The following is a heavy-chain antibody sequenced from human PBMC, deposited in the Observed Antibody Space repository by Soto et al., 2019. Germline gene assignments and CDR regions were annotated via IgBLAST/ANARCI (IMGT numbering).Heavy chain of an antibody. CDR2: ISSSSSYI. CDR1: GFTFSSYS. CDR3: ARGGYAEYSSPERAFYFDY. D-gene: IGHD6-6*01. J-gene: IGHJ4*02. V-gene: IGHV3-21*01. Sequence: PGGSLRLSCAASGFTFSSYSMNWVRQAPGKGLEWVSSISSSSSYIYYADSVKGRFTISRDNAKNSLYLQMNSLRAEDTAVYYCARGGYAEYSSPERAFYFDYWGQGTLVTVSS.